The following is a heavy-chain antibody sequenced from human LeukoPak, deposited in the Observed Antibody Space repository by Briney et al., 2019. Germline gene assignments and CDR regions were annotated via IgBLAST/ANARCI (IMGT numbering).Heavy chain of an antibody. V-gene: IGHV3-23*01. CDR1: GFTFSSYG. D-gene: IGHD3-16*02. J-gene: IGHJ4*02. Sequence: QSGGSLRLSCAASGFTFSSYGMSWVRQAPGKGLEWVSGISGSGSDGSTYYADSVKGRFTISRDNSKNTLYLQMNSLRTEDTAVYYCANDPKLRLGELSLYRGRIPYWGQGTLVTVSS. CDR2: ISGSGSDGST. CDR3: ANDPKLRLGELSLYRGRIPY.